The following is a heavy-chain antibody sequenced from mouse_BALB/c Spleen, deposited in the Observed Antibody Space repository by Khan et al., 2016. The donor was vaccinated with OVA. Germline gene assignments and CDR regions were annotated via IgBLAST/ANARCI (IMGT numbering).Heavy chain of an antibody. CDR1: GFTFSTYG. J-gene: IGHJ3*01. CDR3: ARRAYYYDSEGFAY. Sequence: EVQLVESGGDLVKPEGSLKLSCAASGFTFSTYGMSWVRQTPDKRLEWVATIRSGGSYTYYPDSVKGRFTISRDNAKNTLYLQMSSLKSEDTAMFYCARRAYYYDSEGFAYWGQGTLVTVSA. CDR2: IRSGGSYT. V-gene: IGHV5-6*01. D-gene: IGHD1-1*01.